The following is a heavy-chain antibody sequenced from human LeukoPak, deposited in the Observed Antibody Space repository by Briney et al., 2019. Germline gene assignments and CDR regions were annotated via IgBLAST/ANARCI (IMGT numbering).Heavy chain of an antibody. Sequence: PSETLSLTCTVSGGSINSGAYYWSWIRQSPGKGLEWTGYIYYSGSTNYNPSLKSRVTISVDTSKNQFSLKLSSVTAADTAVYYCAGGIAAAALDYWGQGTLVTVSS. D-gene: IGHD6-13*01. CDR2: IYYSGST. V-gene: IGHV4-61*08. J-gene: IGHJ4*02. CDR3: AGGIAAAALDY. CDR1: GGSINSGAYY.